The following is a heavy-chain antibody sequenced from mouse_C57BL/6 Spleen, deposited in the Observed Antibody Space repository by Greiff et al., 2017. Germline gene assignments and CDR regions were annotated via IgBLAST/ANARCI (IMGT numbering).Heavy chain of an antibody. D-gene: IGHD3-2*02. CDR1: GYTFTNYW. Sequence: VQLQQSGAELVRPGTSVKMSCKASGYTFTNYWIGWAKQRPGHGLEWIGDIYPGGGYTNYNEKFKGKATLTADKSSSTAYMQFSSLTSEDSAIYYCARWTAQATDYFDYWGQGTTLTVSS. V-gene: IGHV1-63*01. J-gene: IGHJ2*01. CDR2: IYPGGGYT. CDR3: ARWTAQATDYFDY.